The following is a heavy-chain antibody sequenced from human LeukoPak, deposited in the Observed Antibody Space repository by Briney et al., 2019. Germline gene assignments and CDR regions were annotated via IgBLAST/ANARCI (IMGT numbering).Heavy chain of an antibody. J-gene: IGHJ4*02. CDR3: ARIEGSTFDY. CDR2: IYPGDSER. Sequence: GESLKISCKGSGYTFTNYWIGWVRQMPGKGLECMGIIYPGDSERKYNPSLQGQVTISADKSISTVYLQWSSLKASDTAIYYWARIEGSTFDYWGQGTLVTVSS. V-gene: IGHV5-51*01. CDR1: GYTFTNYW.